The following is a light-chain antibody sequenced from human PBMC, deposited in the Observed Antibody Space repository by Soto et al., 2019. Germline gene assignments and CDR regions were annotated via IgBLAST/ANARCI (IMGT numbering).Light chain of an antibody. CDR3: QQYGSSLIT. CDR2: GAS. J-gene: IGKJ5*01. V-gene: IGKV3-20*01. CDR1: QSVSSSY. Sequence: EIVRPQSPATLSLSPGERATLSCRASQSVSSSYLSWYQQKPGQAPRLHIYGASTRATGIPDRFSGSESGTDFTLTISRLEPEDFAVDYCQQYGSSLITFGQGTRLEI.